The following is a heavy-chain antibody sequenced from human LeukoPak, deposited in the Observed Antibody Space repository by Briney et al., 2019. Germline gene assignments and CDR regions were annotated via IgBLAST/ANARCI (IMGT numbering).Heavy chain of an antibody. Sequence: SSVKVSCKASGGTFSSYAISWVRQAPGQGLEWMGRIITIFGTANYAQKFQGRVTITTDESTSTAYMELSSLRSEDTAVYYCATTSGNSDAFDIWGQGTMVTVSS. J-gene: IGHJ3*02. CDR3: ATTSGNSDAFDI. V-gene: IGHV1-69*05. CDR1: GGTFSSYA. D-gene: IGHD4-23*01. CDR2: IITIFGTA.